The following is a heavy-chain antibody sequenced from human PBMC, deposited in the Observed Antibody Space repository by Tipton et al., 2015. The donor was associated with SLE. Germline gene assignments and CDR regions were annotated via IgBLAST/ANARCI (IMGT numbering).Heavy chain of an antibody. Sequence: SLRLSCVTSGFTFSTYAVSWVRQAPGKGLEWVSGISGTGDRTYDADSVKGRFTISRDNSKNMLYLQLNSLRAEDTAIYYCAKDGEKAVTGYLVYWGQGTLVTVSS. CDR3: AKDGEKAVTGYLVY. CDR2: ISGTGDRT. J-gene: IGHJ4*02. D-gene: IGHD3-9*01. CDR1: GFTFSTYA. V-gene: IGHV3-23*01.